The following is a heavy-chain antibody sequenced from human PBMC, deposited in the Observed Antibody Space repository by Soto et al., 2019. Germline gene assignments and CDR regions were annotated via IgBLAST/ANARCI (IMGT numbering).Heavy chain of an antibody. CDR2: VNHSGST. D-gene: IGHD3-9*01. J-gene: IGHJ4*02. Sequence: QVQLQQWGAGLLKPSETLSLTCAVYGGSFSGYYWSWIRQPPGKGLEWIGEVNHSGSTNYNPSLKSRVTISVDTSKNQFSLKLSSVTAAATAVYYCARWDGTTHYDILTGYDYWGQGTLVTVSS. CDR1: GGSFSGYY. CDR3: ARWDGTTHYDILTGYDY. V-gene: IGHV4-34*01.